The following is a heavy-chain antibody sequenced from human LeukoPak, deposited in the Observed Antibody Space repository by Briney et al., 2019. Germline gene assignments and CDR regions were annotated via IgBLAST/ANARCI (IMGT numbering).Heavy chain of an antibody. J-gene: IGHJ5*02. Sequence: GESLKTSCKASGYSFTSYWIGWVRQMPGKGLEWMGVIYPDDSHTRFSPSFEGQVTISADKSIDTAYLQWSSLKASDSAMYYCARQSGHGSGGYFGPWGQGTLVTVSS. D-gene: IGHD3-10*01. CDR1: GYSFTSYW. CDR3: ARQSGHGSGGYFGP. V-gene: IGHV5-51*01. CDR2: IYPDDSHT.